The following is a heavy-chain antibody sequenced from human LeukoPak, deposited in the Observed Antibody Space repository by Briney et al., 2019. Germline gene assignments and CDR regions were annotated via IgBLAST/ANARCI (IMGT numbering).Heavy chain of an antibody. CDR2: ISSNGGST. V-gene: IGHV3-64*01. D-gene: IGHD3-22*01. CDR1: GLTFGSYA. CDR3: ARVGDYYDSSGYYRY. J-gene: IGHJ4*02. Sequence: GGSLRLSCPASGLTFGSYAMHWVRQAPGKGLEYVSAISSNGGSTYYANSVKGRFTISRDNSKNTLYLQMGSLRAEDMAVYYCARVGDYYDSSGYYRYWGQGTLVTVSS.